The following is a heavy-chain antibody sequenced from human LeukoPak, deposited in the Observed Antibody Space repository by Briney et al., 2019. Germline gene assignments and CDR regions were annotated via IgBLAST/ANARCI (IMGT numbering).Heavy chain of an antibody. V-gene: IGHV3-21*01. J-gene: IGHJ4*02. CDR2: ISSSSSYI. D-gene: IGHD2-21*02. Sequence: PGGSLRLSCAASGFTFSSYSMNWVRQAPGKGLEWVSSISSSSSYIYYADSVKGRFTISRDNAKNSLYLQMNSLRAEDTAVYYCARAGGGDALYFDYWGQGTLVTVSS. CDR3: ARAGGGDALYFDY. CDR1: GFTFSSYS.